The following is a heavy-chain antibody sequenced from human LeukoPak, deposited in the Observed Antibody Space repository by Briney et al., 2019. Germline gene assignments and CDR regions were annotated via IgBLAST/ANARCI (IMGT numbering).Heavy chain of an antibody. CDR1: GFTFSSYW. CDR2: ISDNGGST. J-gene: IGHJ4*02. Sequence: GGSLRLSCAASGFTFSSYWMSWVRQAPGKGLEWVSTISDNGGSTYYPDSVKGRFTISRDNSKNTLYLQMNSLRAEDTAVYYCAKGAYYDLWGQGTLVTVSS. V-gene: IGHV3-23*01. CDR3: AKGAYYDL. D-gene: IGHD3-22*01.